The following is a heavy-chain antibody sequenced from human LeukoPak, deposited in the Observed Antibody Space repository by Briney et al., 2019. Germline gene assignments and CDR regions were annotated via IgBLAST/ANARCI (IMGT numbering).Heavy chain of an antibody. D-gene: IGHD6-13*01. V-gene: IGHV3-7*03. J-gene: IGHJ4*02. CDR2: IRQNGDTK. Sequence: GGSLRLSCAASGFPFNAYWMTWVRQAPGKGLEWVANIRQNGDTKYYVDSVKGRFTISRDNAMNSLYLQMNSLRAEDTAIYYCARSLPYGTTWYGRSDFWGQGTLVTVSS. CDR3: ARSLPYGTTWYGRSDF. CDR1: GFPFNAYW.